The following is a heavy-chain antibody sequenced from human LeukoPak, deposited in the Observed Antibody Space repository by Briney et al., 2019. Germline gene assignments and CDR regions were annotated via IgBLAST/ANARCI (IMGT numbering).Heavy chain of an antibody. V-gene: IGHV3-30*04. CDR1: GFTFSSYA. J-gene: IGHJ4*02. D-gene: IGHD6-6*01. Sequence: GGSLRLSCAASGFTFSSYAMHWVRQAPGKGLEWVAVISYDGSNKYYADSVKGRFTISRDNSKNTLYLQMNSLRAEDTAVYYCARLPDSSSIPGDYWGQGTLVTVSS. CDR2: ISYDGSNK. CDR3: ARLPDSSSIPGDY.